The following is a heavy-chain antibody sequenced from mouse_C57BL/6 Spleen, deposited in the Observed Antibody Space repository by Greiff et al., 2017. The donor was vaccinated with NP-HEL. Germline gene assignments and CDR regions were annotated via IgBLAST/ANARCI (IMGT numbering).Heavy chain of an antibody. CDR3: ARGGLRRDGPAWFAY. CDR1: GYTFTDYY. Sequence: EVQLQQSGPELVKPGASVKISCKASGYTFTDYYMNWVKQSHGKSLEWIGDINPNNGGTSYNQKFKGKATLTVDKSSSTAYMERRSLTSEDSAVYYCARGGLRRDGPAWFAYWGQGTLVTVSA. J-gene: IGHJ3*01. V-gene: IGHV1-26*01. CDR2: INPNNGGT. D-gene: IGHD2-4*01.